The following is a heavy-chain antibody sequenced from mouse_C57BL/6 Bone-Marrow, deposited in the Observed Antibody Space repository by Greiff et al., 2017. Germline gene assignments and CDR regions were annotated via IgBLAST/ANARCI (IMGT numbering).Heavy chain of an antibody. D-gene: IGHD1-1*01. V-gene: IGHV1-55*01. Sequence: QVQLQQPGAELVKPGASVKMSCKASGYTFTSYWITWVKQRPGQGLEWIGDIYPGSGSTNYNEKFKSKATLTVDTSSSTAYMQLSSLTSEDSAVYNCARSRYYGSPSWFAYWGQGTLVTVSA. CDR2: IYPGSGST. CDR3: ARSRYYGSPSWFAY. J-gene: IGHJ3*01. CDR1: GYTFTSYW.